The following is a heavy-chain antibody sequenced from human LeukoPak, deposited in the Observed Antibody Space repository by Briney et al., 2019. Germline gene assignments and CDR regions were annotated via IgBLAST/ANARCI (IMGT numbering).Heavy chain of an antibody. V-gene: IGHV1-2*02. D-gene: IGHD3-10*01. CDR3: ARDLRGLGDYYDY. J-gene: IGHJ4*02. Sequence: ASVKVSCKASGYPFTGYYIHWWRQAPGQGLGWMGWINPDSAVTHFAQKFQDRVTMTRDTSISTDYMELSSPTYDDTAVYFCARDLRGLGDYYDYWGQGTLITVTS. CDR2: INPDSAVT. CDR1: GYPFTGYY.